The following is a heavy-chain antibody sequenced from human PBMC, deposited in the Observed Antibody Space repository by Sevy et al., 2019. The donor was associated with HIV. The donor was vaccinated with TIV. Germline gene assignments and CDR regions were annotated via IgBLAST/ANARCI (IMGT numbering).Heavy chain of an antibody. V-gene: IGHV3-30*18. CDR1: GFTFSSYG. J-gene: IGHJ1*01. Sequence: GGSLRLSCTASGFTFSSYGMHWVRQAPGKGLEWVAVISYDGSNKYYADSVKGRFTISRDNSKNTLYLQMNSLRAEDTAVYYCAKEVNVAVRGSWYPIGYFQHWGQGTLVTVSS. CDR3: AKEVNVAVRGSWYPIGYFQH. D-gene: IGHD6-13*01. CDR2: ISYDGSNK.